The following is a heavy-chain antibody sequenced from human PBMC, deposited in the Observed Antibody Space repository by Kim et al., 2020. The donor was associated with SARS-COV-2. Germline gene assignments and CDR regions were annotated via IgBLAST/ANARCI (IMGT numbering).Heavy chain of an antibody. CDR2: IDPSDSYT. D-gene: IGHD3-10*01. J-gene: IGHJ4*02. CDR1: GYSFTSYW. CDR3: ARHLYYYGSGSYFDY. V-gene: IGHV5-10-1*01. Sequence: GESLKISCKGSGYSFTSYWISWVRQMPGKGLEWMGRIDPSDSYTNYSPSFQGHVTISADKSISTAYLQWSSLKASDTAMYYCARHLYYYGSGSYFDYWGQGTLVTVSS.